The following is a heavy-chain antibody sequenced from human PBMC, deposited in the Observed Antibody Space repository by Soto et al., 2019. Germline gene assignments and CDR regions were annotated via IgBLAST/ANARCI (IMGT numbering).Heavy chain of an antibody. V-gene: IGHV2-5*02. CDR2: IYGDDDK. CDR1: GFSLSSSGGG. D-gene: IGHD1-26*01. CDR3: AHRHMVGANKYSWFDP. J-gene: IGHJ5*02. Sequence: GAGPTLVNPTQTLTLTCTFSGFSLSSSGGGVGWIRQPPGKAVEWLALIYGDDDKRYSTSLKSRLTNTKDTTKNQKVLTMTNMEPVDTATYYCAHRHMVGANKYSWFDPWGQGTLVTVSS.